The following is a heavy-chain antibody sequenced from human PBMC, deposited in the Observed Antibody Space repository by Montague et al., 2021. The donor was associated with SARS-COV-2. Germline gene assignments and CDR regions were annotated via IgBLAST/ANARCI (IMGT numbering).Heavy chain of an antibody. CDR3: ARGGYYDYAFDI. V-gene: IGHV4-59*01. CDR1: GGSISSYY. J-gene: IGHJ3*02. CDR2: IYYSGST. D-gene: IGHD3-22*01. Sequence: SETLSLTCTVSGGSISSYYWSWIRQPPGKGLEWIGHIYYSGSTNXKPSLKSRVTISVDTSKNQFSLKLSSVTAADTAVYYCARGGYYDYAFDIWGQGTMVTVSS.